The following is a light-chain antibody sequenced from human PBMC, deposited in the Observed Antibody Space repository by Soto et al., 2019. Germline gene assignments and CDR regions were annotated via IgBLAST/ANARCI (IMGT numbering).Light chain of an antibody. J-gene: IGKJ1*01. CDR3: QQYINWPQT. V-gene: IGKV3-15*01. CDR2: SAS. CDR1: QSVNRN. Sequence: IVMTQSPATLSVSPGDRATLSCRASQSVNRNLAWYQQKPGQAPRLLIYSASTRAAGIPDRVSGSGSGAEFTLTISSLQSEDFAVYYCQQYINWPQTFGQGTKVEMK.